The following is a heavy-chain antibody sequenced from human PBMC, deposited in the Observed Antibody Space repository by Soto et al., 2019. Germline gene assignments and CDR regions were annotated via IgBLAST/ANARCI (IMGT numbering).Heavy chain of an antibody. J-gene: IGHJ4*02. CDR3: ARGGLDCSSTSCYDY. V-gene: IGHV3-21*01. CDR2: ISSSSSYI. D-gene: IGHD2-2*01. Sequence: GGSLRLSCAASGFTFSSYSMNWVRQAPGKGLEWVSSISSSSSYIYYADSVKGRFTISRDNAKNSLYLQMNSLRAEDTAAYYCARGGLDCSSTSCYDYWGQGTLVTVSS. CDR1: GFTFSSYS.